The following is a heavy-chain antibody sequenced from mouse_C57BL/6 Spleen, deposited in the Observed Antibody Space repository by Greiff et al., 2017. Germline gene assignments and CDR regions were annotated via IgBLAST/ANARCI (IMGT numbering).Heavy chain of an antibody. Sequence: EVKLVESGGDLVKPGGSLKLSCAASGFTFSSYGMSWVRQTPDKRLEWVATISSGGSYTYYPDSVKGRFTISRDNAKNTLYLQMSSLKSEDTAMYYCARDDYDGAYWGPGTLVTVSA. CDR1: GFTFSSYG. D-gene: IGHD2-4*01. CDR3: ARDDYDGAY. J-gene: IGHJ3*01. CDR2: ISSGGSYT. V-gene: IGHV5-6*01.